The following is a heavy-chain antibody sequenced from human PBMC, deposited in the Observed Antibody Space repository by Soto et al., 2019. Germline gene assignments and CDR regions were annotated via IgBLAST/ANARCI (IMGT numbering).Heavy chain of an antibody. CDR1: GYTFTSYG. J-gene: IGHJ4*02. D-gene: IGHD4-17*01. CDR3: ARAQTTVTPFDY. V-gene: IGHV1-69*13. CDR2: IIANNGTT. Sequence: SVKVSCKASGYTFTSYGISWVRQAPGQGLEWMGGIIANNGTTNYAQKLQGRVTITADESTSTAYMELSSLRSEDTAVYYCARAQTTVTPFDYWGQGTLVTVSS.